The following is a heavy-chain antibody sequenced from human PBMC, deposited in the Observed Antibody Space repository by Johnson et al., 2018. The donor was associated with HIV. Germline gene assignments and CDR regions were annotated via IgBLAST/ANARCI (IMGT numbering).Heavy chain of an antibody. CDR2: ISGSGGST. V-gene: IGHV3-23*04. D-gene: IGHD7-27*01. Sequence: VQLVESGGVVVQPGGSLRLSCAASGFTFSSYAMSWVRQAPGKGLEWVSAISGSGGSTYYADSVKGRFTISRDNSKNTLYLQLNSLRDEDTSLYYCAKTTRGNWGSCFDIWGRGTMVTVSS. J-gene: IGHJ3*02. CDR3: AKTTRGNWGSCFDI. CDR1: GFTFSSYA.